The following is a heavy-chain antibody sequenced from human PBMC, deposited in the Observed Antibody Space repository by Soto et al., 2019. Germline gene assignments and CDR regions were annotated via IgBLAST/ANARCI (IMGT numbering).Heavy chain of an antibody. CDR2: ISSSSIYI. CDR3: ARANFGSSRFDY. D-gene: IGHD3-3*01. J-gene: IGHJ4*02. V-gene: IGHV3-21*01. Sequence: GGSLRLSCTASGFTFGDYAMSWFRQAPGMGLEWVSSISSSSIYIYYADSVKGRFTISRDNAKNSLYLQMNSLRAEDTAVYYCARANFGSSRFDYWGQGTLVNVSS. CDR1: GFTFGDYA.